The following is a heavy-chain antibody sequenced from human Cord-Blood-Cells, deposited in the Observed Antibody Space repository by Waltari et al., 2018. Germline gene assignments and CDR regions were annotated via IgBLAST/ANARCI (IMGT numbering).Heavy chain of an antibody. CDR1: GFTFSNAW. D-gene: IGHD2-2*01. J-gene: IGHJ5*02. CDR2: IKSKTDGGTT. Sequence: EVQLVESGGGLVKPGGSLRLSCAASGFTFSNAWMSWVRQAPGTGLEWGGRIKSKTDGGTTDYAAPVKGRFTISRDDSKNTLYLQMNSLKTEDTAVYYCTTDTNPAAILNWFDPWGQGTLVTVSS. CDR3: TTDTNPAAILNWFDP. V-gene: IGHV3-15*01.